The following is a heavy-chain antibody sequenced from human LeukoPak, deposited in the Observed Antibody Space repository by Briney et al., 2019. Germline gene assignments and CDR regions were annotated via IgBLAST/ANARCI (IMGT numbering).Heavy chain of an antibody. Sequence: GGSLRLSCAASGFIVSSKYMSWVRQAPGKGLEWVSTVYSNDDTYYADPVKGRFSVSRDKSKNTLYLQMNSLRAEDTAVYYCGSSTVHYYNYGMDVWGQGATVTVSS. CDR3: GSSTVHYYNYGMDV. CDR1: GFIVSSKY. V-gene: IGHV3-53*01. J-gene: IGHJ6*02. CDR2: VYSNDDT. D-gene: IGHD2-21*02.